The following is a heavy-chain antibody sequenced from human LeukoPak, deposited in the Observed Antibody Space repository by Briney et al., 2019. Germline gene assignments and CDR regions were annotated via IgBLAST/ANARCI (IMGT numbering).Heavy chain of an antibody. CDR3: ARVKAAAGTYYGMDV. Sequence: GGSLRLSCAASGFTFSSYAMHWVRQAPGKGLEWVAVISYDGSSKYYADSVKGRFTISRDNSKNTLYLQMNSLRAEDTAVYYCARVKAAAGTYYGMDVWGQGTTVTVSS. J-gene: IGHJ6*02. CDR2: ISYDGSSK. D-gene: IGHD6-13*01. V-gene: IGHV3-30*04. CDR1: GFTFSSYA.